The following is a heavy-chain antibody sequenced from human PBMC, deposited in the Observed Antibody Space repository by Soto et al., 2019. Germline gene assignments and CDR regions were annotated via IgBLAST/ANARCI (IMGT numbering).Heavy chain of an antibody. CDR3: AKDRSGDYYVDV. V-gene: IGHV3-30*18. CDR1: GFTFSRYG. D-gene: IGHD2-15*01. J-gene: IGHJ6*03. CDR2: ISYDGSKK. Sequence: QVKLVESGGGVVQPGKSLRLSCAASGFTFSRYGMHWVRQAPGKGLEWVAVISYDGSKKYYADSVKGRFTISRDNSKNTLDLQMNRLRAEDMAVYYCAKDRSGDYYVDVWGKGTTVTVSS.